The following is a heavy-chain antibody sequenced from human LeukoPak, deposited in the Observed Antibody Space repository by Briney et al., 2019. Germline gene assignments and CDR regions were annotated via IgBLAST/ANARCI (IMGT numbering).Heavy chain of an antibody. CDR1: GGSISSGSYY. J-gene: IGHJ1*01. CDR3: AGGAAADHAEYFQH. CDR2: IYTSGST. D-gene: IGHD6-13*01. Sequence: KPSETLSLTCTVSGGSISSGSYYWSWIRQPAGKGLEWIGRIYTSGSTNYNPSLKSRVTISVDTSKNQFSLKLSSVTAADTAVYYCAGGAAADHAEYFQHWGQGTLVTVSS. V-gene: IGHV4-61*02.